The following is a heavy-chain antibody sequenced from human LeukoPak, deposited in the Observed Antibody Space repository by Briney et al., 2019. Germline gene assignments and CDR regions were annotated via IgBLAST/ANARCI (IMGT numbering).Heavy chain of an antibody. CDR3: AKDVNDYGDYDGCMDV. J-gene: IGHJ6*02. CDR1: GYTFTSYD. D-gene: IGHD4-17*01. CDR2: MNPNSGNT. V-gene: IGHV1-8*01. Sequence: GASVKVSCKASGYTFTSYDINWVRQATGQGLEWMGWMNPNSGNTGYAQKFQGRVTMTRYTSISTAYMELSSLRSEDTAVYYCAKDVNDYGDYDGCMDVWGQGTTVTVSS.